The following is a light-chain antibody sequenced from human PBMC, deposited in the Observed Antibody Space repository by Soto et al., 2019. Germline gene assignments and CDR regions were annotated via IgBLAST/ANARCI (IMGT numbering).Light chain of an antibody. Sequence: EIVMTQSPATLSVSPGERATLSCRASQSINSNLTWYQQKPGQAPRLLIYGASTRATGIPARFSGSWSGTEFTLTISSLQSEDFAVYYCQQYNNWPPLFTFGPGTKVDIK. J-gene: IGKJ3*01. CDR2: GAS. CDR1: QSINSN. V-gene: IGKV3-15*01. CDR3: QQYNNWPPLFT.